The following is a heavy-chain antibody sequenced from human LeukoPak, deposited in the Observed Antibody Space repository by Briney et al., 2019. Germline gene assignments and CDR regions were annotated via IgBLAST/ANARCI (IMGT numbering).Heavy chain of an antibody. Sequence: SVTVSCKASGGTFSSYAISWVRQAPGQGLEWMGRIIPILGIANYAQKFQGRVTITADKSTSTAYMELSSLRSEDTAVYYCARSRNKITFGGVIVQSLDYWGQGTLVTVSS. V-gene: IGHV1-69*04. J-gene: IGHJ4*02. CDR2: IIPILGIA. CDR3: ARSRNKITFGGVIVQSLDY. CDR1: GGTFSSYA. D-gene: IGHD3-16*02.